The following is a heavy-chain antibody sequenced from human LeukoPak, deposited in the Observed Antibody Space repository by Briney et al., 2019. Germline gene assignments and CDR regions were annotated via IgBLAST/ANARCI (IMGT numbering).Heavy chain of an antibody. V-gene: IGHV5-51*01. CDR3: ARGAAGTTPDYYYFGLDV. J-gene: IGHJ6*02. Sequence: GESLKISCKGSAYRFTDYWIGCVRQMPGKPLECMGSIYPGDSDTRYSPSFQGQVTISADKSINTAHLQWSSLKASDTAMYYCARGAAGTTPDYYYFGLDVWGQGTTVRVSS. CDR2: IYPGDSDT. D-gene: IGHD1-7*01. CDR1: AYRFTDYW.